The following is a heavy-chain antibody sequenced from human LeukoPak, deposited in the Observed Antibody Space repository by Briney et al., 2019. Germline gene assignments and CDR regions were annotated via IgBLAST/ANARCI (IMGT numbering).Heavy chain of an antibody. D-gene: IGHD2-15*01. CDR1: GGTFSSYA. CDR3: ARGGVAADVPIDY. J-gene: IGHJ4*02. V-gene: IGHV1-69*05. CDR2: IIPIFGTA. Sequence: SVKVSCKASGGTFSSYAISWVRQAPGQGLEWMGGIIPIFGTANYAQKFQGRVTITTDESKSTAYMELSSLRSEDTAVYYCARGGVAADVPIDYWGQGTLVTVSS.